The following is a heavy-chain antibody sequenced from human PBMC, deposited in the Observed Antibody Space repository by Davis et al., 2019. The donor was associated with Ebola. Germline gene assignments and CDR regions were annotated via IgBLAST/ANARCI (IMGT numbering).Heavy chain of an antibody. Sequence: ASVKVSCKASGYTFTSYYMHWVRQAPGQGLEWMGIINPSGGSTSYAQKFQGWVTMTRDTSISTAYMELSRLRSDDTAVYYCARGYYYDSSGSRFDYWGQGTLVTVSS. J-gene: IGHJ4*02. CDR1: GYTFTSYY. CDR3: ARGYYYDSSGSRFDY. V-gene: IGHV1-46*01. CDR2: INPSGGST. D-gene: IGHD3-22*01.